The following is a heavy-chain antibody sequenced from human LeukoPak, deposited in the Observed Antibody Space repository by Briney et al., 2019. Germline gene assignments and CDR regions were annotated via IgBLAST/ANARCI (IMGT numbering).Heavy chain of an antibody. J-gene: IGHJ5*02. D-gene: IGHD4-17*01. CDR1: GCTFSSYA. Sequence: PGGSLRLSCAASGCTFSSYAMSWVRQAPGKGLEWVSAISCSGGSTYYADSVKGRFTISRDTSKNTPYLQMNSLRAEDTAVYYCAKVAYDYGDYDWFDPWGQGTLVTVSS. CDR3: AKVAYDYGDYDWFDP. CDR2: ISCSGGST. V-gene: IGHV3-23*01.